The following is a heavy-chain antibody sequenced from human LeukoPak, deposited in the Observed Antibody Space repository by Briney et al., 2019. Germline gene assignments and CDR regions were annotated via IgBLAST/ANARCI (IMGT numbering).Heavy chain of an antibody. CDR2: INPNIGGT. Sequence: ASVKVSCTASGYTFTGYYMHWVRQAPGQGLEWMGLINPNIGGTNYAQKIQGRVTMTRDTSISTAYMELTRLRSDDTAEYYCASDTGVYWFLYWGQRTLLTVCS. J-gene: IGHJ4*02. V-gene: IGHV1-2*02. D-gene: IGHD5/OR15-5a*01. CDR3: ASDTGVYWFLY. CDR1: GYTFTGYY.